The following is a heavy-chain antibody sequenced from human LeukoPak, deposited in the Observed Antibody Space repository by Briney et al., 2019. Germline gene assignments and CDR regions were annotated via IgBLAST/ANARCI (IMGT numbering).Heavy chain of an antibody. CDR3: ARDRFSSGWYDYYGMDV. J-gene: IGHJ6*02. V-gene: IGHV3-11*01. CDR2: ISSSGSTI. D-gene: IGHD6-19*01. CDR1: GFTFSDYY. Sequence: EPGGSLRLSCAASGFTFSDYYMSWIRQAPGEGLEWVSYISSSGSTIYYADSVKGRFTISRDNAKNSLYLQMNSLRAEDTAVYYCARDRFSSGWYDYYGMDVWGQGTTVTVS.